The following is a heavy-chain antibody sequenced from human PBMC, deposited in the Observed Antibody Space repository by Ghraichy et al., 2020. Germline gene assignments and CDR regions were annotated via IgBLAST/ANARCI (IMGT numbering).Heavy chain of an antibody. CDR3: AKDHPSPGWPAFDS. CDR2: LSNIGKT. CDR1: GFAFGSRA. D-gene: IGHD6-19*01. V-gene: IGHV3-23*01. J-gene: IGHJ4*02. Sequence: GESLNISCAASGFAFGSRAMSWVRQAPGQGLEWISALSNIGKTYYVDSVQGRFIISSDSSESTLYLQMNGLRADDTAVYYCAKDHPSPGWPAFDSWGQGALVTVSS.